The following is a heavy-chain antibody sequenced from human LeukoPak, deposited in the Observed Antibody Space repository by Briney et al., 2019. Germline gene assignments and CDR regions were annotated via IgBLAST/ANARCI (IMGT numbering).Heavy chain of an antibody. CDR1: GGSFSGYY. CDR3: ARDVVADYGGNSDRDAFDI. Sequence: KPSETLSLTCAVYGGSFSGYYWSWIRQPPGKGLEWIGEINHSGSTNYNPSLKSRVTISVDTSKNQFSLKLSSVTAADTAVYYCARDVVADYGGNSDRDAFDIWGQGAMVSVSS. CDR2: INHSGST. V-gene: IGHV4-34*01. D-gene: IGHD4-23*01. J-gene: IGHJ3*02.